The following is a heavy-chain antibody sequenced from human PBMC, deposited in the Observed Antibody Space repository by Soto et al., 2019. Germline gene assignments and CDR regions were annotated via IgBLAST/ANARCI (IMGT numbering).Heavy chain of an antibody. Sequence: QVQLVQSGAEVKKPGASVKVSCKASGYTFTSYGISWVRQAPGQGLEWMGWISAYNGNTNYAQKLQGRVTMTRDTSTSTAYMERRSLRSDDTAVYCCARDAQGVFLHYWGQGTLVTVSS. CDR2: ISAYNGNT. J-gene: IGHJ4*02. CDR3: ARDAQGVFLHY. D-gene: IGHD3-16*01. CDR1: GYTFTSYG. V-gene: IGHV1-18*01.